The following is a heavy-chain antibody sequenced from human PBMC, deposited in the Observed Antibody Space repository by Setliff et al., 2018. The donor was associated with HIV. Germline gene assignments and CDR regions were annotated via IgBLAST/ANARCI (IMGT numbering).Heavy chain of an antibody. V-gene: IGHV4-39*01. D-gene: IGHD1-26*01. CDR3: ARWESAQKAFNP. J-gene: IGHJ3*01. Sequence: SETLSLTCTVSAGSIRSSTYYWAWIRQPPGKGLEWIGTIYYSGSTYYNPSLKSRVTISVDSSKNQFSLHLSSVTAADTAVYYCARWESAQKAFNPWGHGTMVTVSS. CDR1: AGSIRSSTYY. CDR2: IYYSGST.